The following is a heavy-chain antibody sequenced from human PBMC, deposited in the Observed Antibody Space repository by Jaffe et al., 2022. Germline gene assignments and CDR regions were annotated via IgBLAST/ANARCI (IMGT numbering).Heavy chain of an antibody. D-gene: IGHD3-10*01. CDR1: GGTFSSYT. CDR2: IIPILGIA. V-gene: IGHV1-69*08. Sequence: QVQLVQSGAEVKKPGSSVKVSCKASGGTFSSYTISWVRQAPGQGLEWMGRIIPILGIANYAQKFQGRVTITADKSTSTAYMELSSLRSEDTAVYYCARDSPRAYYLGAFDIWGQGTMVTVSS. J-gene: IGHJ3*02. CDR3: ARDSPRAYYLGAFDI.